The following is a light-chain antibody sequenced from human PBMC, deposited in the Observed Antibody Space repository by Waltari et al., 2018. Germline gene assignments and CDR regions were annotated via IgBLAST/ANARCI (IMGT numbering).Light chain of an antibody. Sequence: EILMTQSPVALSVSSGERATLSCRASQNVSDNLAWYQQRPGQAPALLIYRVSIMAPGVPDRFSGGGSATQFTLTINSLQSSDSAVYYCQQYMNWPPGYTFGQGTKVEIK. CDR3: QQYMNWPPGYT. CDR2: RVS. J-gene: IGKJ2*01. CDR1: QNVSDN. V-gene: IGKV3-15*01.